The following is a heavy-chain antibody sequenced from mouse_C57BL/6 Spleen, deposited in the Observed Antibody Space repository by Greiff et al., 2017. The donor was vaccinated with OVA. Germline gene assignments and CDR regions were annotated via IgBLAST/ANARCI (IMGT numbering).Heavy chain of an antibody. CDR2: IRNKANNHAT. CDR3: TSRSLYDYYAMDY. J-gene: IGHJ4*01. V-gene: IGHV6-6*01. CDR1: GFTFSDAW. D-gene: IGHD1-1*01. Sequence: EVKVVESGGGLVQPGGSMKLSCAASGFTFSDAWMDWVRQSPEKGLEWVAEIRNKANNHATYYAESVKGRFTISRDDSKSSVYLQMNSLRAEDTGIYYCTSRSLYDYYAMDYWGQGTSVTVSS.